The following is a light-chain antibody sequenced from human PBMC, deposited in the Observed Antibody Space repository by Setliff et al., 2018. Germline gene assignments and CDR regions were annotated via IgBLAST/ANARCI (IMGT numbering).Light chain of an antibody. V-gene: IGLV2-23*02. J-gene: IGLJ1*01. CDR3: CSYAGSSTFGPYV. CDR1: SRDVGSYNL. Sequence: QSVLTQPASVSGSPGQSITISCTGTSRDVGSYNLVSWYQQHPGKAPKLMIYEVSKRPTGVSNRFSGSKSGITASLTISGLQAEDEADYYCCSYAGSSTFGPYVFGTGTKVTVL. CDR2: EVS.